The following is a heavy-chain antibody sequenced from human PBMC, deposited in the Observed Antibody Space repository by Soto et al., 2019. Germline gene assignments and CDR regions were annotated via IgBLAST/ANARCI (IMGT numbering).Heavy chain of an antibody. V-gene: IGHV3-23*01. CDR1: GFTFSSYA. J-gene: IGHJ4*02. Sequence: EVQLLESGGGLAQPGGSLRLSCAASGFTFSSYAMTWVRQAPGKGLEWVSTISGRGGSTYYADSVTGRFTISSDSSRSTLYLQMNDLSAEDTALYYCAKEISSSYFPLDSWGQGTLVTVSS. CDR3: AKEISSSYFPLDS. D-gene: IGHD6-6*01. CDR2: ISGRGGST.